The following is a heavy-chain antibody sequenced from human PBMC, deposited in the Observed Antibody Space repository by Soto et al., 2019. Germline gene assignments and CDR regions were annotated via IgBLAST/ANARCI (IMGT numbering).Heavy chain of an antibody. J-gene: IGHJ4*02. D-gene: IGHD3-3*01. V-gene: IGHV4-31*03. CDR2: IYDKGTT. CDR1: GGSVSSGGYY. CDR3: ARGDFWRTYAY. Sequence: QVQLQESGPGLVKPSQTLSLTCTVSGGSVSSGGYYWSWIRQNPGKGLEWIGCIYDKGTTFYSPSLKSRVTISLDTSKNLFSLKLSSVTAADTAVYYCARGDFWRTYAYWGQGNLFTVSS.